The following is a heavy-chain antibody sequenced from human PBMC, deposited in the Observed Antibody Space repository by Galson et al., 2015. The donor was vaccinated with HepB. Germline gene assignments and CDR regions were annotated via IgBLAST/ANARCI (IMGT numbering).Heavy chain of an antibody. D-gene: IGHD6-13*01. Sequence: SLRLSCAASGFTFSNAWMSWVRQAPGKGLEWVGRIKSKTDGGTTDYAAPVKGRFTISRDDSKNTLYLQMNSLKTEDTAVYYCTTAWYSSSLRLIHQNFDYWGQGTLVTVSS. CDR1: GFTFSNAW. V-gene: IGHV3-15*01. CDR2: IKSKTDGGTT. J-gene: IGHJ4*02. CDR3: TTAWYSSSLRLIHQNFDY.